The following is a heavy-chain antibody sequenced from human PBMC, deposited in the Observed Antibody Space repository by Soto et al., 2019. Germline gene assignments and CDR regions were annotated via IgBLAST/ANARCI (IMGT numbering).Heavy chain of an antibody. CDR2: IYSGGST. D-gene: IGHD3-10*01. CDR1: GFTVSSNY. V-gene: IGHV3-66*01. CDR3: ALEIGRGAAQTNYMAV. Sequence: LGGSLRLSCAASGFTVSSNYMSWVRQAPGKGLEWVSVIYSGGSTFYADSVKGRFTISRDNSKNTVYLQMNSLRAEDAGVYYCALEIGRGAAQTNYMAVRGKRTTVTGSS. J-gene: IGHJ6*03.